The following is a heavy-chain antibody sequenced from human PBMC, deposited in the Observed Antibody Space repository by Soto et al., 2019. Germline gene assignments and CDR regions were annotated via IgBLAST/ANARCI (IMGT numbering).Heavy chain of an antibody. D-gene: IGHD3-10*01. Sequence: ASVKVSCKASGYTFTSYGISWVRQAPGQGLEWMGWISAYNGNTNYAQKLQGRVTMTTDTSTSTAYMELRSLRSDDTALYYCAIDYYGSGSYYNDDAFDIWGQGTMVTVSS. V-gene: IGHV1-18*01. J-gene: IGHJ3*02. CDR3: AIDYYGSGSYYNDDAFDI. CDR2: ISAYNGNT. CDR1: GYTFTSYG.